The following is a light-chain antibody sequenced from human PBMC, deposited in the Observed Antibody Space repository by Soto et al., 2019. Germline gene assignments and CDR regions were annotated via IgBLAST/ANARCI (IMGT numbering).Light chain of an antibody. J-gene: IGKJ4*01. Sequence: EIVLTQSPGTLSLSPGETATLSCRASQTIGRNYLAWYQQKPGQAPRLLIFGTSTRATGIPDRFSGSGSGTDFTLSISRLEPEDFAVYHCQQYASSPLLTFGGATKVDIK. CDR3: QQYASSPLLT. CDR2: GTS. CDR1: QTIGRNY. V-gene: IGKV3-20*01.